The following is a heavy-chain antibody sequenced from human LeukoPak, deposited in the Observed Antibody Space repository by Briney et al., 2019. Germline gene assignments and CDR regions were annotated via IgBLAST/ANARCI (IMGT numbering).Heavy chain of an antibody. Sequence: GGSLRLSCAAPGFTFSSYGMHWVRQAPGKGLEWVAVISYDGSNKYYADSVKGRFTISRDNSKNTLYLQMNSLRAEDTAVYYCAKYGSGSYPLDYWGQGTLVTVSS. D-gene: IGHD3-10*01. V-gene: IGHV3-30*18. CDR1: GFTFSSYG. CDR2: ISYDGSNK. J-gene: IGHJ4*02. CDR3: AKYGSGSYPLDY.